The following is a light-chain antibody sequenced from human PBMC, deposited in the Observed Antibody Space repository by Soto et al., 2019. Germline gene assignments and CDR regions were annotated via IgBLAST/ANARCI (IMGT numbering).Light chain of an antibody. Sequence: QSALTQPASVSGSPGQSITISCTGTSSNVGGYNFVSWYQQHPGKAPKLMIYDVSYRPSGVSNRFSGSKSGNTASLTISGRQDEDEADYYCSSYASSSFYVFGTGTKLTVL. CDR2: DVS. CDR1: SSNVGGYNF. J-gene: IGLJ1*01. CDR3: SSYASSSFYV. V-gene: IGLV2-14*01.